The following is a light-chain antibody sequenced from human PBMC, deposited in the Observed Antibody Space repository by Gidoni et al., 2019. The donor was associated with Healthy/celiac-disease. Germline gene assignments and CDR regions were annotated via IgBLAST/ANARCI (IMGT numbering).Light chain of an antibody. V-gene: IGKV1-8*01. Sequence: AIRMTPSPSSFSASTGDRVTITCRASQVISSYLAWYQQKPGKAPKLLIYAASTLQSGVPSRFSGSGAGTDFTLTISCLQSEDFATYYCQQYYSYPWTFXXXTKVEIK. CDR3: QQYYSYPWT. J-gene: IGKJ1*01. CDR1: QVISSY. CDR2: AAS.